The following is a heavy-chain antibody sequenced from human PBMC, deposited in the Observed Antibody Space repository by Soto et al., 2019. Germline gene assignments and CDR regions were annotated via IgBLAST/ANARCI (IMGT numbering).Heavy chain of an antibody. V-gene: IGHV4-34*01. CDR3: AKVIGWGTLVRGPHHYYGMDV. J-gene: IGHJ6*02. CDR2: INTRGST. CDR1: CGSFSGYY. Sequence: SETLSLTCAVYCGSFSGYYWRWIRQPPGKGLEWIGEINTRGSTKYNPSLKIRVTISVDTSENQFSLNLSSVTAADTAVYYRAKVIGWGTLVRGPHHYYGMDVWAQGTTVTVSS. D-gene: IGHD3-10*01.